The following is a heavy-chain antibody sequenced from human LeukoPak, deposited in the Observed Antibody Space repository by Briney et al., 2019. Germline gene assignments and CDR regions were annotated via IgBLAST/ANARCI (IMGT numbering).Heavy chain of an antibody. D-gene: IGHD3-9*01. Sequence: GASVKVSCKASGYTFTSYYMHWVRQAPGQGLEWMGIINPSGGSTSYAQKFQGRVTMTRDTSISTAYMELSRLRSDDTAVYYCAVQRLRKLRYFDWLLVYWGQGTLVTVSS. J-gene: IGHJ4*02. CDR1: GYTFTSYY. V-gene: IGHV1-46*01. CDR3: AVQRLRKLRYFDWLLVY. CDR2: INPSGGST.